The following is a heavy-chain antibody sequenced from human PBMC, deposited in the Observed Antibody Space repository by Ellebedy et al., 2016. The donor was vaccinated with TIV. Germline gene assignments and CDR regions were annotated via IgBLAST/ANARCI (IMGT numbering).Heavy chain of an antibody. V-gene: IGHV1-69*13. D-gene: IGHD3-10*01. CDR3: ARGYGSGSYYMSGMDV. J-gene: IGHJ6*02. CDR2: IIPIFGTA. CDR1: GGTFSSYA. Sequence: SVKVSXXASGGTFSSYAISWVRQAPGQGLEWMGGIIPIFGTANYAQKFQGRVTITADESTSTAYMELSSLRSEDTAVYYCARGYGSGSYYMSGMDVWGQGTTVTVSS.